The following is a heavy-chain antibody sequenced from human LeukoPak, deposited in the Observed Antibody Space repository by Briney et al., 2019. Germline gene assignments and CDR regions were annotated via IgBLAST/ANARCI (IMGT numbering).Heavy chain of an antibody. D-gene: IGHD6-19*01. V-gene: IGHV4-38-2*01. CDR3: ARAPFSSGWYST. CDR1: GYSISSGYY. J-gene: IGHJ3*01. CDR2: INHSGST. Sequence: PSETLSLTCAVSGYSISSGYYWGWIRQPPGKGLEWIGEINHSGSTNYNPSLKSRVTISVDTSKNQFSLKLSSVTAADTAVYYCARAPFSSGWYSTWGQGTMVTVSS.